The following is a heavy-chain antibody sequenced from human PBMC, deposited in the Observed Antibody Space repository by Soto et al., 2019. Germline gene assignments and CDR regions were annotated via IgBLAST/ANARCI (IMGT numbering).Heavy chain of an antibody. V-gene: IGHV4-39*01. Sequence: QLQLQESGPGLLKPSETLSLTCTVSSGSVSTSSYYWGWIRQPPGKGLEWIGSIHYSGNTYYNPSLKSLVTISVDTSKNQFSLKLSFVTAADTAVYYCAKHLHLGDSSSWTFDSWGQGTLVTVSS. CDR2: IHYSGNT. CDR3: AKHLHLGDSSSWTFDS. D-gene: IGHD6-13*01. CDR1: SGSVSTSSYY. J-gene: IGHJ4*02.